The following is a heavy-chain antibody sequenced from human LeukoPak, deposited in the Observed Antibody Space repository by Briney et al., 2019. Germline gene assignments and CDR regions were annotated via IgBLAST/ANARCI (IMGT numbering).Heavy chain of an antibody. CDR2: IYYSGST. J-gene: IGHJ6*02. Sequence: PSETLSLTCTVSGGSISSYYWSWIRQPPGKGLEWIGYIYYSGSTNYNPSLKSRVTISVDTSKNQFSLKLSSVTAADTAVYYCARTLAYCGGDCYSYYYYYGMDVWGQGTTVTVSS. CDR1: GGSISSYY. CDR3: ARTLAYCGGDCYSYYYYYGMDV. D-gene: IGHD2-21*02. V-gene: IGHV4-59*08.